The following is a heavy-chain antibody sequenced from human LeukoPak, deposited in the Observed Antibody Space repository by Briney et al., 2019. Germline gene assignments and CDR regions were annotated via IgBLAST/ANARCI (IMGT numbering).Heavy chain of an antibody. V-gene: IGHV3-53*01. J-gene: IGHJ4*02. CDR2: IYSGGST. CDR3: ARELLHYYGSGSYFYYFDY. D-gene: IGHD3-10*01. Sequence: PGGSLRLSCAASGFTVSSNYMSWVRQAPGKGLEWVSVIYSGGSTYYADSVTGRFTISRDNSKNTLYLQMNSLRAEDTAVYYCARELLHYYGSGSYFYYFDYWGQGTLVTVSS. CDR1: GFTVSSNY.